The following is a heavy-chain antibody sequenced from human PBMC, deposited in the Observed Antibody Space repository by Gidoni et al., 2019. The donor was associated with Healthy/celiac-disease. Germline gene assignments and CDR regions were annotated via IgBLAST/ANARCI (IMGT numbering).Heavy chain of an antibody. CDR3: ARALRYCSSTSCFGYYYYMDV. CDR1: GGTFSSYA. CDR2: IIPIFGTA. Sequence: QVQLVQSGAEVKKPGSSVKVSCKASGGTFSSYAISWVRQAPGQGLEWMGGIIPIFGTANYAQKFQGRVTITGDESTSTAYMELSSLRSEDTAVYYCARALRYCSSTSCFGYYYYMDVWGKGTTVTVSS. V-gene: IGHV1-69*01. J-gene: IGHJ6*03. D-gene: IGHD2-2*01.